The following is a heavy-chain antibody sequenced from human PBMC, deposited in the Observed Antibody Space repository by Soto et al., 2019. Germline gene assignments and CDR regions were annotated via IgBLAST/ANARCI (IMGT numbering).Heavy chain of an antibody. CDR1: GYTFTSYG. CDR3: ARDPGDYFDY. V-gene: IGHV1-18*01. J-gene: IGHJ4*02. D-gene: IGHD4-17*01. CDR2: IIAYNGKT. Sequence: ASVKVSCKASGYTFTSYGISWVRQAPGQGLEWMGWIIAYNGKTNYAQKLQGRVTITTDKSTSTAYMELSSLRSEDTAVYYCARDPGDYFDYWGQGTLVTVS.